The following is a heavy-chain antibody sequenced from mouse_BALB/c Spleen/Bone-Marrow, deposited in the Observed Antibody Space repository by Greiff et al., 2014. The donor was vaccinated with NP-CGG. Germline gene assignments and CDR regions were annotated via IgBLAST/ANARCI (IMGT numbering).Heavy chain of an antibody. CDR2: IHPNSGNT. CDR3: ARYWSGFAY. J-gene: IGHJ3*01. D-gene: IGHD4-1*01. Sequence: VQLQQSGSVLVRPGASVKLSCKASGYTFTSSWMHWAKQRPGQGLEWIGEIHPNSGNTNYNEKFKGKATPTVDTSSSTAYVDLSSLTSEDSAVYYCARYWSGFAYWGQGTLVTVSA. CDR1: GYTFTSSW. V-gene: IGHV1S130*01.